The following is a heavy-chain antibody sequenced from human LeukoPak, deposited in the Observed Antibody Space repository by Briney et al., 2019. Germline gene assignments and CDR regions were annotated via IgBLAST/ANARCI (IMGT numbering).Heavy chain of an antibody. CDR2: IYYSGST. D-gene: IGHD1-26*01. J-gene: IGHJ4*02. V-gene: IGHV4-30-4*08. Sequence: SETLSLTCTVSGGSISSGDYHWSWIRQPPGKGLEWIGYIYYSGSTYYNPSLKSRVTISVDTSKNQFSLKLSSVTAADTAVYYCARRSGSYPRGEFDYWGQGTLVTVSS. CDR3: ARRSGSYPRGEFDY. CDR1: GGSISSGDYH.